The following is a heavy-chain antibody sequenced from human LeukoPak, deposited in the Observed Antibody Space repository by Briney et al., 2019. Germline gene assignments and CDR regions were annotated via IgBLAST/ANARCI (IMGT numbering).Heavy chain of an antibody. J-gene: IGHJ4*02. CDR3: ATPEGGSGSYYNVPAY. Sequence: GGSLRLSCAASGFTFSSYAMSWVRQAPGKGLEWVSAISGSGGSTYYADSVKGRITISRDNSKNTLYPQMNSLRAEDTAVYYCATPEGGSGSYYNVPAYWGQGTLVTVSS. D-gene: IGHD3-10*01. V-gene: IGHV3-23*01. CDR1: GFTFSSYA. CDR2: ISGSGGST.